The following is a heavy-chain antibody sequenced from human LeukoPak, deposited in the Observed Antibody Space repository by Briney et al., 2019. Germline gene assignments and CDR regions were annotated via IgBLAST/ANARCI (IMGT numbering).Heavy chain of an antibody. V-gene: IGHV6-1*01. J-gene: IGHJ4*02. CDR3: ARAPTPIIAVAGSFDY. CDR2: TYYRSKWYN. D-gene: IGHD6-19*01. Sequence: SQTLSLTCAISGDSASNNSAACNWIRQPPSRGLEWLGRTYYRSKWYNDYAVSVKSRITINPDTSKNQFSLQVNSVTPEDTAVYYCARAPTPIIAVAGSFDYWGQGTLVTVSS. CDR1: GDSASNNSAA.